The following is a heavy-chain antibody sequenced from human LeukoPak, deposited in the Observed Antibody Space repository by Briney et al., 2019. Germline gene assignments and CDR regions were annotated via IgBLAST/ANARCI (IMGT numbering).Heavy chain of an antibody. Sequence: SETLSLTCTVSGYSISSYYWSWIRQPPGKGLEWIGYIHYSGSTNYSPSLKSRVTITVDTSKNQFSLKLSSVTAADTAVYYCARVRSESYTQFDYWGQGTLVTVSS. V-gene: IGHV4-59*01. J-gene: IGHJ4*02. CDR2: IHYSGST. CDR1: GYSISSYY. CDR3: ARVRSESYTQFDY. D-gene: IGHD1-26*01.